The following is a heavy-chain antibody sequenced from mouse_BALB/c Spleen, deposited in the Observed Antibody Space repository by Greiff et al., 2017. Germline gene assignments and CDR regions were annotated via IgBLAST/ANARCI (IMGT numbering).Heavy chain of an antibody. CDR3: ARGRDDYDGYWYFDV. J-gene: IGHJ1*01. V-gene: IGHV5-9-1*01. CDR2: ISSGGSYT. CDR1: GFTFSSYA. Sequence: EVMLVESGGGLVKPGGSLKLSCAASGFTFSSYAMSWVRQTPEKRLEWVATISSGGSYTYYPDSVKGRFTISRDNAKNTLYLQMSSLRSEDTAMYYCARGRDDYDGYWYFDVWGAGTTVTVSS. D-gene: IGHD2-4*01.